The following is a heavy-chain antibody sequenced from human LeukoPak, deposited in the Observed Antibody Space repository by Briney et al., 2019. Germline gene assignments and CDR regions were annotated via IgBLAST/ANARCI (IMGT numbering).Heavy chain of an antibody. J-gene: IGHJ4*02. D-gene: IGHD3-10*01. CDR1: GFTFSSYG. Sequence: GGSLRLSCAAPGFTFSSYGMHWVRQAPGKGLEWVAVIWYDGSNKYYADSVKGRFTISRDNSKNTLYLQMNSLRAEDTAVYYCARDARGGDISFYFDYWGQGTLVTVSS. CDR3: ARDARGGDISFYFDY. CDR2: IWYDGSNK. V-gene: IGHV3-33*01.